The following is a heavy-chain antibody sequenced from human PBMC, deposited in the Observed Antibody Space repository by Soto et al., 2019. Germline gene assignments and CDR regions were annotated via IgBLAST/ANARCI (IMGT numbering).Heavy chain of an antibody. CDR3: ARLGFPGAIYFDS. Sequence: GESLKISCKGSGYNFTTFWIGWVRQVPGKGLEWMGIIYPGDSETKYSPDFEGQVTISADRSTNTAYLQWRSLRASDTAMYYCARLGFPGAIYFDSWGLGTLVTVSS. CDR2: IYPGDSET. J-gene: IGHJ4*02. V-gene: IGHV5-51*01. CDR1: GYNFTTFW.